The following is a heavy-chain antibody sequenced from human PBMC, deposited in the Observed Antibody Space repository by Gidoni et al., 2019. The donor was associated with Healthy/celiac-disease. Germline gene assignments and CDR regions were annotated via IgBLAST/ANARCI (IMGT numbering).Heavy chain of an antibody. J-gene: IGHJ5*02. CDR3: ARVMAIAAAHRGGFDP. CDR2: IYYSGST. CDR1: GCLLTSRRYY. V-gene: IGHV4-39*07. D-gene: IGHD6-13*01. Sequence: LHLQESGPGLVKPSATLSLPFPVPGCLLTSRRYYWGWTRPPPGKGLEWIGSIYYSGSTYYNPSLKSRVTIVVDTSKNQFFLKLSVVTAADTAVYYCARVMAIAAAHRGGFDPWGQGTLVTVSS.